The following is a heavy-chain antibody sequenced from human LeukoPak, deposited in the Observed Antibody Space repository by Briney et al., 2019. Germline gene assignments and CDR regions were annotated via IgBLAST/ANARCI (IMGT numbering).Heavy chain of an antibody. Sequence: SETLSLTCAVYGGSFSGYYWSWLRQPPGEGLEWFGRISYSGNTYYNPSLKTRITISVDTSKNQFSLKLRSVTAADTAIYYCARLPEFHTGHSYYYMDVWSKGTTVTISS. CDR2: ISYSGNT. CDR1: GGSFSGYY. J-gene: IGHJ6*03. D-gene: IGHD1-14*01. V-gene: IGHV4-34*01. CDR3: ARLPEFHTGHSYYYMDV.